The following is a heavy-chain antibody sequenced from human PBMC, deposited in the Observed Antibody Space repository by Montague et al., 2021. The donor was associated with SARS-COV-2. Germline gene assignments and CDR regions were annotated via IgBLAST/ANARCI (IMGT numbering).Heavy chain of an antibody. D-gene: IGHD6-13*01. CDR1: GGSISSYY. CDR2: IYYSGST. J-gene: IGHJ5*02. Sequence: SETLSLTCTVSGGSISSYYWSWIRQPPGKGLEWIGYIYYSGSTNYNPSLKSRVTISVDTSKNQFSLKLSSVTAVDTAVYYCARGIPIAAALINWFDPWGQGTLVTVSS. CDR3: ARGIPIAAALINWFDP. V-gene: IGHV4-59*01.